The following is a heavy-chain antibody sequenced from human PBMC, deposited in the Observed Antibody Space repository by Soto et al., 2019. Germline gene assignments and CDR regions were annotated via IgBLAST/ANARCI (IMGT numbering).Heavy chain of an antibody. CDR1: GFTFSSYA. V-gene: IGHV3-23*01. D-gene: IGHD3-3*01. J-gene: IGHJ6*02. Sequence: PGGSLRLSCAASGFTFSSYAMSWVRQAPGKGLEWVSAISGSGGSTYYADSVKGRFTISRDNSKNTLYLQMNSLRAEDTAVYYCARDVNWNDFWSGYPYYYYYGMDVWGQGTTVTVSS. CDR3: ARDVNWNDFWSGYPYYYYYGMDV. CDR2: ISGSGGST.